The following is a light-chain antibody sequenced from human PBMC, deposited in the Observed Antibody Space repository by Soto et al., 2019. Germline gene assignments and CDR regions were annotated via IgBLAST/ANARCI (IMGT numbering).Light chain of an antibody. CDR3: AAWDDRLNGWV. V-gene: IGLV1-44*01. CDR1: SSNIGSET. J-gene: IGLJ3*02. Sequence: QSVLTQPPSASGTPGQRVTISCSGSSSNIGSETVNWYQQLPGTAPTLLIYSDNQRPSGVPDRFSGSKSGTSASLAISGLQSEDEADYYCAAWDDRLNGWVFGGGTKLTVL. CDR2: SDN.